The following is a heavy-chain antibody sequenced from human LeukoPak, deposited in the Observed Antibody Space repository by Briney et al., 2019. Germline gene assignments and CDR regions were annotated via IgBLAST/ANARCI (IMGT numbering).Heavy chain of an antibody. CDR1: GGSISSGDYY. CDR3: ARVGWLQLGGGLDY. Sequence: SQTLSLTCTVSGGSISSGDYYWSWIRQPPGKGLEWIGYIYYSGSTYYNPSLKSRVTISVDTSKNQFSLKLSSVTAADTAVYYCARVGWLQLGGGLDYWGQGTLVTVSS. J-gene: IGHJ4*02. CDR2: IYYSGST. V-gene: IGHV4-30-4*01. D-gene: IGHD5-24*01.